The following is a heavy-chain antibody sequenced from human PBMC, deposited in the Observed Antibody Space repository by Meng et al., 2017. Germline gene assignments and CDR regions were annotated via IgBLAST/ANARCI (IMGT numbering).Heavy chain of an antibody. CDR3: ARGGSRYYGDYNWYFDL. Sequence: QVKLGRSGAEVKKPGASGKVSCKASGYTFTSYGISWVRQAPGQGLEWMGWISAYNGNTNYAQKLQGRVTMTTDTSTSTAYMELRSLRSDDTAVYYCARGGSRYYGDYNWYFDLWGRGTLVTVSS. J-gene: IGHJ2*01. V-gene: IGHV1-18*01. CDR2: ISAYNGNT. D-gene: IGHD4-17*01. CDR1: GYTFTSYG.